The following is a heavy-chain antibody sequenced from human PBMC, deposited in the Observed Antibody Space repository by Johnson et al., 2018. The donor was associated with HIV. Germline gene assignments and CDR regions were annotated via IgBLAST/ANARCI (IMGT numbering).Heavy chain of an antibody. CDR2: IYSGGST. CDR3: ARDRVGATSPQAQNAFDI. CDR1: GFTVSSNY. J-gene: IGHJ3*02. V-gene: IGHV3-66*01. Sequence: VLLVESGGGVVQPGGSLRLSCAASGFTVSSNYMSWVRQAPGKGLEWVSVIYSGGSTYYADSVKGRFTISRDNSKNTLYLQMNSLRAEDTAVYYCARDRVGATSPQAQNAFDIWGQGTMVTVSS. D-gene: IGHD1-26*01.